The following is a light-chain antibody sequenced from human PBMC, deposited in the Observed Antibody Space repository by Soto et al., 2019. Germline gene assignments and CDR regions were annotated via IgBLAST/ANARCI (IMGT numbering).Light chain of an antibody. Sequence: EIVMTQSPATLSVSPGEGVTFSCRASEGVRNMLAWYQHKPGQPPRLLVSYASAGATGVPARFSGSGSGTEFTLTIHSLQSEDVALYCCQQFYTWPFTFGGGTKVEIK. J-gene: IGKJ4*01. V-gene: IGKV3-15*01. CDR3: QQFYTWPFT. CDR1: EGVRNM. CDR2: YAS.